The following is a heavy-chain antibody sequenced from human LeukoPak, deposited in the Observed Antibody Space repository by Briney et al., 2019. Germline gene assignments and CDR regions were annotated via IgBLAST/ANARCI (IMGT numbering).Heavy chain of an antibody. V-gene: IGHV3-7*01. J-gene: IGHJ1*01. CDR1: GFIFSSYN. CDR3: ATYSSLNAREFQY. Sequence: GGSLRLSCAASGFIFSSYNMSWVRQAPGKGLEWVANIKTDGSEKYYVDSVKGRFTISRDNAKNSLYLQMNSLRAEDTAVYYCATYSSLNAREFQYWGQGTLVTVSS. D-gene: IGHD3-22*01. CDR2: IKTDGSEK.